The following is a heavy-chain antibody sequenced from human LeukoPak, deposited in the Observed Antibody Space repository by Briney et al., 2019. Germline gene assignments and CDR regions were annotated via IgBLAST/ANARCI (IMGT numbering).Heavy chain of an antibody. V-gene: IGHV4-34*01. J-gene: IGHJ4*02. CDR2: INHSGST. CDR3: ARAGYDYVWGSYRSLDY. CDR1: GGSFSGYY. D-gene: IGHD3-16*02. Sequence: SETLSLTCAVYGGSFSGYYWSWIRQPPGKGLEWIGEINHSGSTNYNPSLKSRVTISVDTSKNQFSLKLSSVTAADTAVYYCARAGYDYVWGSYRSLDYWGQGTLVTVSS.